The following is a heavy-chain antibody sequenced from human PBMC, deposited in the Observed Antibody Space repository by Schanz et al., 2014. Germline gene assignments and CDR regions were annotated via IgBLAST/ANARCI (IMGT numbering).Heavy chain of an antibody. CDR1: GFNFNTYA. V-gene: IGHV3-23*04. CDR2: TYSGGST. D-gene: IGHD6-19*01. Sequence: EGQLVESGGGLVQPGGSLRLACAASGFNFNTYAMSWVRQAPGKGLEWVSITYSGGSTYYADSVKGRFTISRDNSKNTLFLQMSSLRAEDTAVYYCAKDVRPVANTVHFYYMDVWGQGTTVTVSS. J-gene: IGHJ6*02. CDR3: AKDVRPVANTVHFYYMDV.